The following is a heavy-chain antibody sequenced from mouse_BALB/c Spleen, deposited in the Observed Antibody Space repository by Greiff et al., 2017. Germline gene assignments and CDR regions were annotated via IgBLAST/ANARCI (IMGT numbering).Heavy chain of an antibody. J-gene: IGHJ4*01. CDR1: GFSLTSYG. V-gene: IGHV2-2*02. CDR3: ARKELGYYYAMDY. CDR2: IWSGGST. Sequence: VKVVESGPGLVQPSQSLSITCTVSGFSLTSYGVHWVRQSPGKGLEWLGVIWSGGSTDYNAAFISRLSISKDNSKSQVFFKMNSLQANDTAIYYCARKELGYYYAMDYWGQGTSVTVSS. D-gene: IGHD4-1*01.